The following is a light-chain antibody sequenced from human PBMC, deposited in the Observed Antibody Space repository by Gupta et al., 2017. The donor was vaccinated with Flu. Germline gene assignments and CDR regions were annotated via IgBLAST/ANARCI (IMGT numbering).Light chain of an antibody. V-gene: IGKV1-39*01. CDR1: QSISSY. Sequence: DIPMTQSPSSLSASVGDRVTITCRASQSISSYLNGYQQKTGKAPKLLIYAASSLQSGVPSRCISSGSGTDYTPIISSLQPEDDATDYCQQSYSSPRYSFGRGTKLEIK. J-gene: IGKJ2*03. CDR3: QQSYSSPRYS. CDR2: AAS.